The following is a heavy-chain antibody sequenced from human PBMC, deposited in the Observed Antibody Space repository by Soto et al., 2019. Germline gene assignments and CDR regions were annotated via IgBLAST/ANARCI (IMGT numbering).Heavy chain of an antibody. J-gene: IGHJ6*02. CDR2: IIPLLKTV. D-gene: IGHD6-25*01. CDR1: GGTFASYS. V-gene: IGHV1-69*06. CDR3: ARDPVDLFGYMDV. Sequence: QEELVQSGAEMKKPGSSVNVSCKASGGTFASYSITWVRQAPGQRLEWMGEIIPLLKTVNYAQKFQGRVTITGDRSTSTVYMALSRLRSDDTAVYYCARDPVDLFGYMDVWGHGTTVTVS.